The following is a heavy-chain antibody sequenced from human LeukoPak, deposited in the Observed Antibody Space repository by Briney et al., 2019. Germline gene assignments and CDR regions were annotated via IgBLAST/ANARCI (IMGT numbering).Heavy chain of an antibody. D-gene: IGHD6-13*01. CDR3: ARAGIAAAGIREGCDY. CDR2: YSGST. V-gene: IGHV4-30-4*01. Sequence: YSGSTYYNPSLKSRVTISVDTSKNQSSLKLSSVTAADTAVYYCARAGIAAAGIREGCDYWGQGTLVTVSS. J-gene: IGHJ4*02.